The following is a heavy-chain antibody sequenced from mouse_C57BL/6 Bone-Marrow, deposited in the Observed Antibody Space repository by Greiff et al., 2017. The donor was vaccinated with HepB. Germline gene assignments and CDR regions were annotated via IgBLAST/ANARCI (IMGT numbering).Heavy chain of an antibody. CDR1: GYTFTDYN. J-gene: IGHJ2*01. V-gene: IGHV1-22*01. CDR3: ARWGDGYFY. D-gene: IGHD2-3*01. CDR2: INPNNGGT. Sequence: VHVKQSGPELVKPGASVKMSCKASGYTFTDYNMHWVKQSHGKSLEWIGYINPNNGGTSYNQKFKGKATLTVNKSSSTAYMELRSLTSEDSAVYYCARWGDGYFYWGQGTTLTVSS.